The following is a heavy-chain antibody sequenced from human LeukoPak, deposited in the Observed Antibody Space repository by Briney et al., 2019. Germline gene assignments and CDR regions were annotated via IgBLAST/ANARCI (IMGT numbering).Heavy chain of an antibody. CDR2: IWYDGSNK. V-gene: IGHV3-33*01. CDR3: ARGSAMVRGSQAYYYYMDV. J-gene: IGHJ6*03. D-gene: IGHD3-10*01. Sequence: GGSLRLSCAASGFTFSSYGMHWVRQAPGKGLEWVAVIWYDGSNKYYADSVKGRFTISRDNSKNTLYLQMNSLRAEDTAVYYCARGSAMVRGSQAYYYYMDVWGKGTTVTVSS. CDR1: GFTFSSYG.